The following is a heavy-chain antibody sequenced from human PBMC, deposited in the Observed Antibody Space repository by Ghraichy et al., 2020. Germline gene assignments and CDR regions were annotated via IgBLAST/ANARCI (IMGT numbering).Heavy chain of an antibody. CDR1: GFTFSSYA. J-gene: IGHJ4*02. CDR2: ISGSGGST. D-gene: IGHD5-18*01. CDR3: AKDRGYSYGPNPVDY. Sequence: GSLRLSCAASGFTFSSYAMSWVRQAPGKGLEWVSAISGSGGSTYYADSVKGRFTISRDNSKNTLYLQMNSLRAEDTAVYYCAKDRGYSYGPNPVDYWGQGTLVTVSS. V-gene: IGHV3-23*01.